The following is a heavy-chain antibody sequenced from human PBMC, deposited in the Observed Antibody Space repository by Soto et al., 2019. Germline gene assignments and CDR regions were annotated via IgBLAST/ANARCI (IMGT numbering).Heavy chain of an antibody. CDR1: GFTFSDHY. CDR3: TSEALYSGLYYGQFAY. J-gene: IGHJ4*02. CDR2: VRNKANSYIT. V-gene: IGHV3-72*01. D-gene: IGHD1-26*01. Sequence: EVQLVQSGGGLVQPGGSLRLSCAASGFTFSDHYIDWVRQAPGKGLEWVGRVRNKANSYITEYAASVKGRFTISRDDSKNSVYLQMINLKTEDTAVYYCTSEALYSGLYYGQFAYWGQGTLVTVSS.